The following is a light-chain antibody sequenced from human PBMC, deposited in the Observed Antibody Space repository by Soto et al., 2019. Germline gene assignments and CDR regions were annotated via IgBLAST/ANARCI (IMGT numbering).Light chain of an antibody. Sequence: DIQMTQSPSTLSASVGDRGTIACRASQSISSWLAWYQQKPGKAPKLLIYDASSLESGVPSRFSGSGSGTEFTLTISSLQPDDFATYYCQQYNSYSQTFGQGTKVDI. CDR1: QSISSW. V-gene: IGKV1-5*01. J-gene: IGKJ1*01. CDR2: DAS. CDR3: QQYNSYSQT.